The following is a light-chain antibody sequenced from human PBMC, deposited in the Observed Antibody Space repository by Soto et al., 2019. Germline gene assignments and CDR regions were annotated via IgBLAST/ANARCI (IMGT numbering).Light chain of an antibody. V-gene: IGLV4-69*01. CDR3: QTWDTGIRV. J-gene: IGLJ2*01. CDR2: LNGDGSH. CDR1: SGHSSYA. Sequence: QAVVTQSPSAPASLGASVKLTCTLSSGHSSYAIAWHQQQPEKGPRYLMKLNGDGSHDKGDGIPDRFSGSSSGAERYLTISSLQSEDEADYYCQTWDTGIRVFGGGTKLTVL.